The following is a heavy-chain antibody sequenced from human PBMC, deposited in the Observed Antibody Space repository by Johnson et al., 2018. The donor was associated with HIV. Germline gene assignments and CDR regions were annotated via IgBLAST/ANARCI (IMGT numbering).Heavy chain of an antibody. CDR1: GFTFDDYA. V-gene: IGHV3-43D*03. D-gene: IGHD3-16*01. J-gene: IGHJ3*02. Sequence: VESGGVVAQPGGSLRLSCAASGFTFDDYAMHWVRQAPGKGLEWVSLISWDGGSTYYADSVKGRFTISRDNSKNSLYLQMNSLRAEDTAMYYCAKEKDYGAFDIWGQGTMVTVSS. CDR2: ISWDGGST. CDR3: AKEKDYGAFDI.